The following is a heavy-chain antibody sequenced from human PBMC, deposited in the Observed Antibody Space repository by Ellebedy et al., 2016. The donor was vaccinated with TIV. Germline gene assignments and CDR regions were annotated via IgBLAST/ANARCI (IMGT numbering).Heavy chain of an antibody. CDR3: ARVYFGEPHFDH. D-gene: IGHD3-10*01. CDR2: KHHTGIT. CDR1: GSSINTHYY. V-gene: IGHV4-38-2*01. J-gene: IGHJ4*02. Sequence: GSLRLSCSVSGSSINTHYYWGWIRQSPGKGLEWIANKHHTGITYNNPSLESRFTISLDTSKDQFSLRLTSVTDADTAIYFCARVYFGEPHFDHWGQGIRVTVSS.